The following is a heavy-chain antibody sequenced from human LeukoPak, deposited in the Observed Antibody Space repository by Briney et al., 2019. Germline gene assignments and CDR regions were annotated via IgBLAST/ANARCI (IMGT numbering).Heavy chain of an antibody. CDR3: ATSTPHYDFWSGYSPSRYYYMDV. D-gene: IGHD3-3*01. CDR1: GFTFSNAW. J-gene: IGHJ6*03. CDR2: IKSKTDGGTT. Sequence: GGALRLSCAASGFTFSNAWMSWVRQAPGKGLEWVARIKSKTDGGTTDYAAPVKGRFTISRDDSKNTLYLQMNSLKTEDTAVYYCATSTPHYDFWSGYSPSRYYYMDVWGKGTTVTVSS. V-gene: IGHV3-15*01.